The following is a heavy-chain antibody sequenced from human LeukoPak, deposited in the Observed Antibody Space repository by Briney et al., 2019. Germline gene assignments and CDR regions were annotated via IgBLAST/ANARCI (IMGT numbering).Heavy chain of an antibody. J-gene: IGHJ4*02. CDR3: AKDRYGFWSGYDY. D-gene: IGHD3-3*01. Sequence: GGSLRLSCAASGFTVSSNYMSWVRQAPGKGLEWVSAISGSGGSTYYADSVKGRFTISRDNSKNTLYLQMNSLRAEDTAVYYCAKDRYGFWSGYDYWGQGTLVTVSS. V-gene: IGHV3-23*01. CDR2: ISGSGGST. CDR1: GFTVSSNY.